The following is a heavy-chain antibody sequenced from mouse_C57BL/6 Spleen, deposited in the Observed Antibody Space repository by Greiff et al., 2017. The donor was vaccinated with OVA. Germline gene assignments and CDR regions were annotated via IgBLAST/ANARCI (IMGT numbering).Heavy chain of an antibody. J-gene: IGHJ1*03. Sequence: QVQLQQPGTELVKPGASVKLSCKASGYTFTSYWMHWVKQRPGQGLEWIGNINPSNGGTNYNEKFKSKATLTVDKSSSTAYMQLSSLTSEDSAVYYCARGGGSSYALWHFDVWGTGTTVTVSS. CDR3: ARGGGSSYALWHFDV. D-gene: IGHD1-1*01. V-gene: IGHV1-53*01. CDR2: INPSNGGT. CDR1: GYTFTSYW.